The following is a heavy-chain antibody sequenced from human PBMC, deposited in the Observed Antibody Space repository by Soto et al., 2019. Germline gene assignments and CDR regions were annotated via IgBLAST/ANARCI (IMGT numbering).Heavy chain of an antibody. CDR2: SRDKVHSHTT. CDR3: ARGVVSTGYFDY. CDR1: GFTFSDHY. V-gene: IGHV3-72*01. Sequence: EVQLAESGGGLVQPGGSLRLSCAASGFTFSDHYMDWVRQAPGKGLEWVGRSRDKVHSHTTEYAASVKGRFTISRGDSENSLYLQMNSLKTEDTAVYYCARGVVSTGYFDYWDQGTLVTVSS. J-gene: IGHJ4*02. D-gene: IGHD5-12*01.